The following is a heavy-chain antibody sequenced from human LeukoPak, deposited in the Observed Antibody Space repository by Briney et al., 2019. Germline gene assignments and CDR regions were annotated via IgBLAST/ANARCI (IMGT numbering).Heavy chain of an antibody. D-gene: IGHD6-19*01. Sequence: SGTLSLTCAVSGGSISSSNWWSWIRQPPGKGLEWIGEIYHSGSTNYNPSLKSRVTMSVDTSKNQFSLKLRSMTAADTAVYYCARVAQKLERIAVAGTSEWRANWYFDLWGRGTLVTVSS. CDR2: IYHSGST. CDR3: ARVAQKLERIAVAGTSEWRANWYFDL. J-gene: IGHJ2*01. V-gene: IGHV4-4*02. CDR1: GGSISSSNW.